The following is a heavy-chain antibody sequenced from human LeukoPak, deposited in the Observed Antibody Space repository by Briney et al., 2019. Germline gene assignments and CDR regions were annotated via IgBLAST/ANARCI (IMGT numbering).Heavy chain of an antibody. V-gene: IGHV4-4*07. CDR1: GGSISSSY. CDR2: IYTTGSTDST. CDR3: AGFGAGSYY. J-gene: IGHJ4*02. D-gene: IGHD3-10*01. Sequence: SETLSLTCTVSGGSISSSYCSWIRQPAGKGLEWIGRIYTTGSTDSTDFNPSLKSRVAMSVDTSKNQFSLKLGSVTAADTAVYYCAGFGAGSYYWGQGTLVTVSS.